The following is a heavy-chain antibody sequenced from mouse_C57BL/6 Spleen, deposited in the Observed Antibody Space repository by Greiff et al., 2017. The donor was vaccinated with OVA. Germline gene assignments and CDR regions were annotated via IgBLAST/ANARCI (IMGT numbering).Heavy chain of an antibody. D-gene: IGHD1-1*01. Sequence: QVQLQQSGAELARPGASVKMSCKASGYTFTSYTMHWVKQRPGQGLEWIGYINPSSGYTKYNQKFKDKATLTADTYSSTAYMQLSSLTSEDSAVYDCARGRDYSSSYGYAIDYWGQGTSLTVSS. CDR2: INPSSGYT. V-gene: IGHV1-4*01. CDR1: GYTFTSYT. J-gene: IGHJ4*01. CDR3: ARGRDYSSSYGYAIDY.